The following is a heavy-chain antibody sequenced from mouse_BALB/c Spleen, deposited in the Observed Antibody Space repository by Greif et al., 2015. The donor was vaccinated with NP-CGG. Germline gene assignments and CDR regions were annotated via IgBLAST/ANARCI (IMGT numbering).Heavy chain of an antibody. CDR3: ATGGGYFFGY. J-gene: IGHJ2*01. V-gene: IGHV1-7*01. Sequence: QVQLQQPGAELAKPGASVKMSCKASGYTFTNYWMHWVKQRPGQGLEWIGFINPNSDYTDYNQNFKDKATLTADKSSSTAYMQLSGLASEDSAVYYCATGGGYFFGYWGQGTTLTVS. CDR1: GYTFTNYW. CDR2: INPNSDYT.